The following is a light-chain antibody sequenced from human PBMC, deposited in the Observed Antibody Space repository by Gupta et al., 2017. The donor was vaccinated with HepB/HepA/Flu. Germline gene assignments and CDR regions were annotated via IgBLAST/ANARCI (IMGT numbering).Light chain of an antibody. V-gene: IGKV1-33*01. CDR3: QQYDYPPPST. J-gene: IGKJ4*01. CDR2: DAS. Sequence: DIHMTQSPSSLSASVGDRVTITCPASQDISNYLNWYQQKPGKAPKLLIYDASNLETGVPSRFSGSGSGTDFTFTISSRQQEDIAASYCQQYDYPPPSTFGAGTKLELK. CDR1: QDISNY.